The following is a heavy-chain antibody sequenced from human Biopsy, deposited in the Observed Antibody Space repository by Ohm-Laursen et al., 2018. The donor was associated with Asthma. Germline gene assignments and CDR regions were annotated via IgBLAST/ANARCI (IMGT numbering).Heavy chain of an antibody. Sequence: GASVKVSCKAHGDILSSFGIKWVRKAPGQGLEWMGGIIPVFGTSNYAQKFQGRVTFTADGSTSSAYMELSSLTPEDSAVYYCAREVSTVDYGYYYFAMDVWGQGTTVTVSS. V-gene: IGHV1-69*13. D-gene: IGHD4-17*01. CDR3: AREVSTVDYGYYYFAMDV. CDR2: IIPVFGTS. CDR1: GDILSSFG. J-gene: IGHJ6*02.